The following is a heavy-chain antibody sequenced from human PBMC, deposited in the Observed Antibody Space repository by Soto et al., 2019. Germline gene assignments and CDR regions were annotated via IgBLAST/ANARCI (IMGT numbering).Heavy chain of an antibody. CDR1: GYTFTGYY. D-gene: IGHD3-22*01. CDR3: ARTFGGTYYDSSGFNFDY. J-gene: IGHJ4*02. Sequence: ASVKVSCKASGYTFTGYYMHWVRQAPGQGLEWMGWINPNSGGTNYAQKFQGRVTMTRDTSISTAYMELSRLRSDDTAVYYCARTFGGTYYDSSGFNFDYWGQGTLVTVSS. CDR2: INPNSGGT. V-gene: IGHV1-2*02.